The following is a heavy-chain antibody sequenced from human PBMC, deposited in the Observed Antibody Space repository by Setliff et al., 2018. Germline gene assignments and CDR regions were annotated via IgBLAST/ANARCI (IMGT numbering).Heavy chain of an antibody. V-gene: IGHV4-39*01. J-gene: IGHJ4*02. CDR3: ARRDSTGHYGYSFDF. Sequence: SETLSLTCTVSGDSISRSTYYWGWIRQSPGKGLDWIGTVDHSGNTFYNPSLKSRVTISVAPSKNQVSVKLTSVSAADTAVYYCARRDSTGHYGYSFDFWGQGTLVTVSS. CDR2: VDHSGNT. D-gene: IGHD3-22*01. CDR1: GDSISRSTYY.